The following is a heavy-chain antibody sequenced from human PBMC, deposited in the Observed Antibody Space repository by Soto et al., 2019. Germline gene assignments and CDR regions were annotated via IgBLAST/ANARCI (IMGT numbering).Heavy chain of an antibody. Sequence: EVQLVESGGGLVQPGGSLRLTCAASGFSFSDYSMNWVRQAPGKGLEWISYISRNRRTIYYADSVKGRFTISRDNAKNSLFLQMNSLRDEDTAVYYCARGRDNWNCVYQCGDVWGQGTTVTVSS. J-gene: IGHJ6*02. D-gene: IGHD1-7*01. CDR3: ARGRDNWNCVYQCGDV. V-gene: IGHV3-48*02. CDR1: GFSFSDYS. CDR2: ISRNRRTI.